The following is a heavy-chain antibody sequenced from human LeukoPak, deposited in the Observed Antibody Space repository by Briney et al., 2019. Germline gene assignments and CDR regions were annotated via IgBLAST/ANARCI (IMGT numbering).Heavy chain of an antibody. CDR2: INHSGST. CDR3: ARHRADYYGSGSLDY. D-gene: IGHD3-10*01. V-gene: IGHV4-34*01. Sequence: PSETLSLTCAVYGGSFSGYYWSWIRQPPGKGLEWIGEINHSGSTNYNPSLKSRVTISVDTSKNQFSLKLSSVTAADTAVYYCARHRADYYGSGSLDYWGQGTLVTVSS. CDR1: GGSFSGYY. J-gene: IGHJ4*02.